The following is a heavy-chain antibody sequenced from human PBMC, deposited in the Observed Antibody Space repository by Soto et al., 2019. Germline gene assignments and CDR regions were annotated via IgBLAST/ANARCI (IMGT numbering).Heavy chain of an antibody. J-gene: IGHJ5*02. D-gene: IGHD2-2*01. CDR3: AHRRQDIVVVPAAIAFDP. CDR2: IYWNDDK. V-gene: IGHV2-5*01. Sequence: QITLKESGPPLVKPTQTLTLTCTFSGFSLSTSGVGVGWIRQPPGKALEWLALIYWNDDKRYSPSLKSRLTITKDTSKNQVVLTMTNMDPVDTATYYCAHRRQDIVVVPAAIAFDPWGQGTLVTVSS. CDR1: GFSLSTSGVG.